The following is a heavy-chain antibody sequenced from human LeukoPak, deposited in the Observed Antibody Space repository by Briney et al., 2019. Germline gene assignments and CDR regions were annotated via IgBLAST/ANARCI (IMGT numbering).Heavy chain of an antibody. J-gene: IGHJ3*02. Sequence: SETLSLTCTVSGGSISSYYWSWIRQPPGKGLEWIGYIYYSGSTYYNPSLKSRVTISVDTSKNQFSLKLTSVTAADTAVYYCAREYYGSGPNAFDIWGQGTMVTVSS. CDR1: GGSISSYY. D-gene: IGHD3-10*01. CDR2: IYYSGST. V-gene: IGHV4-59*12. CDR3: AREYYGSGPNAFDI.